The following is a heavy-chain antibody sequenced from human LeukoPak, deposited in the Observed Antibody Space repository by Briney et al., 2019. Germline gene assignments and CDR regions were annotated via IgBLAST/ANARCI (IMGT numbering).Heavy chain of an antibody. CDR2: IIPIFGTA. V-gene: IGHV1-69*06. CDR3: ARESVAGGLEY. D-gene: IGHD6-19*01. CDR1: GGTYSSYA. Sequence: GASVKVSCKASGGTYSSYAIGWVRQAPGQGLEWMGGIIPIFGTANYAQKFQGRVTITADKSTTTVYMALSSLRYEDTAMYYCARESVAGGLEYWGQGTLVTVSS. J-gene: IGHJ4*02.